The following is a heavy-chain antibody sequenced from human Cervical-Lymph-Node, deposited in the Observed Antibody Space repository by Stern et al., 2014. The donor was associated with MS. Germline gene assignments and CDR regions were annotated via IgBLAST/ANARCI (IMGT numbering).Heavy chain of an antibody. J-gene: IGHJ4*02. CDR2: IYTTGST. D-gene: IGHD5-18*01. CDR3: ARDKEDTNMAFRYFDN. CDR1: GGSVGSGSYD. Sequence: QVQLVESGPGLVKPSQTLSLTCTVSGGSVGSGSYDWSWIRQPAGKGLEWIGRIYTTGSTYSNPSLKSRVSISIDPSKNQFPLKLTSVTAADTAVYYCARDKEDTNMAFRYFDNWGQGTLVTVSS. V-gene: IGHV4-61*02.